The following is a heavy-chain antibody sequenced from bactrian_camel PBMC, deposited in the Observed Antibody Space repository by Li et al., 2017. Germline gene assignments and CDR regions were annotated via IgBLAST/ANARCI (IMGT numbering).Heavy chain of an antibody. Sequence: QLVESGGGSVQAGGSLRLTCVVSGNLPGDNCIGWFRQPPGKDRESIVVTYGGTLYYADWVRGRFTFSQDTAQNTVYLQMSNLKPDDTAMYYCAADLLLMRPLEASEYKYRGQGTQVTVS. CDR2: TYGGTL. CDR1: GNLPGDNC. J-gene: IGHJ4*01. V-gene: IGHV3S53*01. CDR3: AADLLLMRPLEASEYKY. D-gene: IGHD8*01.